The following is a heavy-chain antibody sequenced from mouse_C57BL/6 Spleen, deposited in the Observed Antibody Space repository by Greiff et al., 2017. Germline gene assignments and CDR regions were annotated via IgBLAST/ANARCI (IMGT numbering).Heavy chain of an antibody. CDR2: IDPSDSET. Sequence: VQLQQPGAELVRPGSSVKLSCKASGYTFTSYWMHWVKQRPIQGLEWIGNIDPSDSETHYNQTFKDKATLTVDKSSSTAYMQLSSLTSEDSAVYYCARSPYYYGSSWYFDVWGTGTTVTVSS. V-gene: IGHV1-52*01. CDR1: GYTFTSYW. D-gene: IGHD1-1*01. J-gene: IGHJ1*03. CDR3: ARSPYYYGSSWYFDV.